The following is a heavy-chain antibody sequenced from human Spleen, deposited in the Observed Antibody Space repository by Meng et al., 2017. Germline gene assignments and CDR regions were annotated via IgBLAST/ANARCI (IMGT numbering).Heavy chain of an antibody. CDR2: TYYRSTWYN. V-gene: IGHV6-1*01. CDR1: GDSVSSNSAA. J-gene: IGHJ4*02. Sequence: VQLPHASPGLVKPSQTLPLTCAISGDSVSSNSAAWNWIRQSPSRGLEWLGRTYYRSTWYNDYAVSVKSRITINPDTSKNQFSLQLNSVTPEDTAVYYCAKESSIAARYVFDYWGQGTLVTVSS. CDR3: AKESSIAARYVFDY. D-gene: IGHD6-6*01.